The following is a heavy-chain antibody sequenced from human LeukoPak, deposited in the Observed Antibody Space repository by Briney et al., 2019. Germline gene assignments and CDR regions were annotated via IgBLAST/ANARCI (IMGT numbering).Heavy chain of an antibody. D-gene: IGHD1-7*01. CDR1: GGSISSHY. CDR3: ARVYVAGTTSIFDN. Sequence: PSETLSLTCTVSGGSISSHYWSWIRQPPGKGLEWIGYIYYSGSTNYNPSLKSRVTISVDTSKNQFSLKLSSVTAADTAVYYCARVYVAGTTSIFDNWGQGTLVTVSS. J-gene: IGHJ4*02. CDR2: IYYSGST. V-gene: IGHV4-59*11.